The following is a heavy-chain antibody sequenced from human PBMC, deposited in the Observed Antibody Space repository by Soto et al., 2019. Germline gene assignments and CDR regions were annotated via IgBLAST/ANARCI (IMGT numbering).Heavy chain of an antibody. J-gene: IGHJ5*02. Sequence: GGSLRLSCAASGVNFSSYAMNWVRQTPGKGLEWVSTISDTGGGTFYAGSVKGRFTISRDNSKNTLYLQMHSLRADDSAIYFCAVGRHKTSGSNTWFDPWGRGTLVTVSS. CDR1: GVNFSSYA. V-gene: IGHV3-23*01. CDR2: ISDTGGGT. CDR3: AVGRHKTSGSNTWFDP. D-gene: IGHD3-22*01.